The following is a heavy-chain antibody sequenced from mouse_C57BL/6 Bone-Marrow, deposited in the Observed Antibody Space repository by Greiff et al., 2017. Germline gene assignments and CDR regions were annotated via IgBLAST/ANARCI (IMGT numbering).Heavy chain of an antibody. CDR3: ARDYYGSSYVDYAMDY. CDR2: IDPANGTT. J-gene: IGHJ4*01. Sequence: VQLQQSVAELVRPGASVKLSCTASGFNIKNTYMHWVKQRPEQGLEWIGRIDPANGTTKYAPKFPGKATITADTSSNTAYLQLSSLTSEDTAIYYCARDYYGSSYVDYAMDYWGQGTSVTVAS. D-gene: IGHD1-1*01. CDR1: GFNIKNTY. V-gene: IGHV14-3*01.